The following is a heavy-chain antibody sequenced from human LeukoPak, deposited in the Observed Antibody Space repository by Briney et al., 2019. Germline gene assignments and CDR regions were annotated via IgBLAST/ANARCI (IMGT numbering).Heavy chain of an antibody. J-gene: IGHJ6*01. CDR1: GGYMSSYF. CDR2: IYYSGST. D-gene: IGHD4-17*01. CDR3: ARGTLGDYAYLYYGMGV. Sequence: SETLSHTCTVSGGYMSSYFGSWIRQPPGKGLEWIGYIYYSGSTNYNPSLKSRVTISVDTSKNQFSLKLSSVTAADTAVYYCARGTLGDYAYLYYGMGVWGPTVTVTVSS. V-gene: IGHV4-59*01.